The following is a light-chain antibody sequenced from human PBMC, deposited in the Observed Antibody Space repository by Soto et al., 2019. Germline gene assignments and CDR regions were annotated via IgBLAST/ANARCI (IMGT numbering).Light chain of an antibody. V-gene: IGKV3-15*01. J-gene: IGKJ1*01. CDR3: QQYNDWPLT. CDR2: GIS. Sequence: EIVLTQSPAALSVSLGERVTLSCRASQSVSANLAWYQQRPGQAPRLLIYGISTRAPDTPDRFSGSGSATEFTLTISSLQSEDFALYYCQQYNDWPLTFGQGTKVDIK. CDR1: QSVSAN.